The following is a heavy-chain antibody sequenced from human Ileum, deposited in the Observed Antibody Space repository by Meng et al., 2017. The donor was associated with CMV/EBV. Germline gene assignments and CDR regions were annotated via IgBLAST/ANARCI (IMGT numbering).Heavy chain of an antibody. CDR3: AKGGIRLRPDH. V-gene: IGHV5-51*01. Sequence: GQGSRYIVRSYWIVWLRKTPEEGLECVGTIYVGNSETRYRPSFQGHVTISVDKSIDTAYLQWSSLEASDSGIYFCAKGGIRLRPDHWGQGTLVTVSS. D-gene: IGHD3-16*01. CDR2: IYVGNSET. J-gene: IGHJ4*02. CDR1: RYIVRSYW.